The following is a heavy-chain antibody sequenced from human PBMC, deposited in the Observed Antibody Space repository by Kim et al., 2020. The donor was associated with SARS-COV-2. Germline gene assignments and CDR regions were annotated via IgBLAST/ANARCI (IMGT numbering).Heavy chain of an antibody. CDR2: INPNSGGT. D-gene: IGHD6-19*01. CDR1: GYTFTGYY. CDR3: ARGQQWLGYVDY. J-gene: IGHJ4*02. V-gene: IGHV1-2*06. Sequence: ASVKVSCKASGYTFTGYYMHWVRQAPGQGLEWMGRINPNSGGTNYAQKFQGRVTMTRDTSISTAYMELSRLRSDDTAVYYCARGQQWLGYVDYWGQGTLVTVSS.